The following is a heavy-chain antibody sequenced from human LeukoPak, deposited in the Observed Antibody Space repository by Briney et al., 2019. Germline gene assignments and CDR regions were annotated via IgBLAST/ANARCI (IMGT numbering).Heavy chain of an antibody. Sequence: PSETLSLTCSVSVHPMRQYYGLGLRQPPGKGPEWIGYIYYTGLINYNPSLKSRVTISLDTSRNEFPPIPTNSLPASRAQYCGAQNDGRGRPPHYWSQGTLLTVSS. CDR2: IYYTGLI. J-gene: IGHJ4*02. CDR3: AQNDGRGRPPHY. V-gene: IGHV4-59*01. CDR1: VHPMRQYY. D-gene: IGHD4-17*01.